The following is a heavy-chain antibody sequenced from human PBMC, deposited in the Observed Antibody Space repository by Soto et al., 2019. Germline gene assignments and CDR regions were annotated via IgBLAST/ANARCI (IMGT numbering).Heavy chain of an antibody. D-gene: IGHD6-19*01. CDR2: INPNSGGT. V-gene: IGHV1-2*04. Sequence: QVQLVQSGAEVKKPGASVKVSCKASGYTFTGYYMHWVRQAPGQGLEWMGWINPNSGGTNYAQKFQGWVTMTRDTSISTAYMELSRLRSDDTAVYYCARGTQIAVAGTGGYYFDYWGQGTLVTVSS. CDR3: ARGTQIAVAGTGGYYFDY. J-gene: IGHJ4*02. CDR1: GYTFTGYY.